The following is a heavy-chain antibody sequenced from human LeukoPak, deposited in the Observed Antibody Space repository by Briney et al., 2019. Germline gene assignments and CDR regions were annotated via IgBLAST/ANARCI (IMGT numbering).Heavy chain of an antibody. CDR3: SRDHQFSRAFDI. D-gene: IGHD5-24*01. J-gene: IGHJ3*02. Sequence: SETLSLTCTVSGGSISSSSYYWGWIRQPPGKGLEWIGRIHYSGSTNYNPSLKSRLTISVDTSKNQFSLKLSSVTAADTAVYYCSRDHQFSRAFDIWGQGTRVTVSS. V-gene: IGHV4-39*07. CDR1: GGSISSSSYY. CDR2: IHYSGST.